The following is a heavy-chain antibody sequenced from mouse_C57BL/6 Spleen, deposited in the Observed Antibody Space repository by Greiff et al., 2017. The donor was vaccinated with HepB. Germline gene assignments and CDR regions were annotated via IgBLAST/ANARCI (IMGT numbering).Heavy chain of an antibody. Sequence: RVRPGASVTLSCKASGYTFTDYEMHWVKQTPVHGLEWIGAIDPETGGTAYNQKFKGKAILTADKSSSTAYMELRSLTSEDSAVYYCTNYGYDGYFDYWGQGTTLTVSS. J-gene: IGHJ2*01. CDR2: IDPETGGT. V-gene: IGHV1-15*01. D-gene: IGHD2-2*01. CDR3: TNYGYDGYFDY. CDR1: GYTFTDYE.